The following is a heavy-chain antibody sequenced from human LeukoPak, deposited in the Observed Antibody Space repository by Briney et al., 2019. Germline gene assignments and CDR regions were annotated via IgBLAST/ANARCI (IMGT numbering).Heavy chain of an antibody. CDR2: VYNSGIT. D-gene: IGHD6-13*01. Sequence: PSETLSLTCSVSGASVSDYYCNWIRQPPGKGLEWIGYVYNSGITNYNPSLKSRVTMSVDTSKNQFSLKLSSVTAADTAVYYCARELGIAAAGTSVFDYWGQGTLVTVSS. CDR3: ARELGIAAAGTSVFDY. V-gene: IGHV4-59*02. J-gene: IGHJ4*02. CDR1: GASVSDYY.